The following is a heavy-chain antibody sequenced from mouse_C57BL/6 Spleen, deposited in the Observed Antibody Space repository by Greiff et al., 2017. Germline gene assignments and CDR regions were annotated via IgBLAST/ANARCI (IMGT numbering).Heavy chain of an antibody. Sequence: DVHLVESGGGLVQPGGSLKLSCAASGFTFSDYGMAWVRQAPRKGPEWVAFISNLAYSIYYADTVTGRFTISRENAKNTLYLEMSSLRSEDTAMYYCARQTGTKTFDYWGQGTTLTVSS. CDR3: ARQTGTKTFDY. V-gene: IGHV5-15*01. J-gene: IGHJ2*01. CDR2: ISNLAYSI. D-gene: IGHD4-1*01. CDR1: GFTFSDYG.